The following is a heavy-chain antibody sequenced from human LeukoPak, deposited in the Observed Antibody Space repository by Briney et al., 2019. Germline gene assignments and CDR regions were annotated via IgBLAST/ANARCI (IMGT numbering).Heavy chain of an antibody. CDR2: ITSDGTNE. J-gene: IGHJ4*02. V-gene: IGHV3-30-3*01. Sequence: GGSLRLSCAASGFTFRAYIMHWVRQAPGKGLEWVAVITSDGTNEYYADAVKGRFTISRDNAKTTLYLHMNSLRVEGTAVYYCARSNGWYLDYWGQGTLVTVSS. D-gene: IGHD6-19*01. CDR3: ARSNGWYLDY. CDR1: GFTFRAYI.